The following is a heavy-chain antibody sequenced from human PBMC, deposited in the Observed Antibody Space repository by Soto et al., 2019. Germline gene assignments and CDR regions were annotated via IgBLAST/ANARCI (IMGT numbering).Heavy chain of an antibody. J-gene: IGHJ4*02. D-gene: IGHD3-22*01. CDR1: GFAFDDYA. Sequence: EVQLVESGGGVVRPGGSLRLSCAASGFAFDDYAMNWVRQVLGKGLEWVSGINWNGGSTGYADSVKGRFTISRDNAKNSLYLQMNSLRVEDTALYYCARIGSSGYYYVADYWGQGTLVTVSS. CDR3: ARIGSSGYYYVADY. V-gene: IGHV3-20*04. CDR2: INWNGGST.